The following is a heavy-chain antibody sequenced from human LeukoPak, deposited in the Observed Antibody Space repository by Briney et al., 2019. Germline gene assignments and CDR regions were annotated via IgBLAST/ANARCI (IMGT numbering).Heavy chain of an antibody. CDR3: ARTHNSYFDY. J-gene: IGHJ4*02. D-gene: IGHD1-14*01. Sequence: GGSLRLSCAASGFTFSSTSMSWVRQAPGKGLEWVAVTVGGGDGTYYVDSVKGRLTISRDNSKNTLYLEMNSLRAEDTAVYYCARTHNSYFDYWGQGTLVTVSS. CDR1: GFTFSSTS. CDR2: TVGGGDGT. V-gene: IGHV3-23*01.